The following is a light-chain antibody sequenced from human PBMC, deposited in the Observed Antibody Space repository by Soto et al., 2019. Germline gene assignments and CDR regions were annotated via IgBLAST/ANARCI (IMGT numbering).Light chain of an antibody. CDR2: DVS. CDR3: ISYTSSSTLLYV. V-gene: IGLV2-14*01. CDR1: SSDVGGYNY. Sequence: QSVLTQPASVSGSPGQSITISCTGTSSDVGGYNYVSWYQQHPGKAPKLMIYDVSNRPSGVSNRFSGSKSGNTASLTISVLLAEDEADYYCISYTSSSTLLYVFGTGTKLTVL. J-gene: IGLJ1*01.